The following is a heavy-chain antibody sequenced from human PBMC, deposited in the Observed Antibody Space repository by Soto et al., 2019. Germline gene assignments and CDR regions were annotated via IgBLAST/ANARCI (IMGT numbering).Heavy chain of an antibody. V-gene: IGHV3-74*01. CDR1: GFTFSSYW. CDR3: ASSLERYYDFWSGYHRADYYYYGMDV. D-gene: IGHD3-3*01. J-gene: IGHJ6*02. Sequence: GGSLRLSCAASGFTFSSYWMHWVRQVPEKGLVWVSRINSDGSSTSYADSVKGRFTISRDNAKNTLYLQMNSLRAEDTAVYYCASSLERYYDFWSGYHRADYYYYGMDVWGQGTTVTVSS. CDR2: INSDGSST.